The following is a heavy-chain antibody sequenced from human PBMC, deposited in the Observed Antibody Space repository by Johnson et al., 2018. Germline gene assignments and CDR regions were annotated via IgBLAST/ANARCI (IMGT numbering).Heavy chain of an antibody. V-gene: IGHV3-30*03. Sequence: VQLVETGGGVVQPGRSLRLSCAASGFTFSGSAMHWVRQAPGKGLEWVAVISYDGSNKYYADSVKGRFTISRDNSKNSLYLQMNSLRADDTAMYYCARDDGGLGFFHHWGQGTLVTVAS. CDR2: ISYDGSNK. CDR1: GFTFSGSA. J-gene: IGHJ1*01. D-gene: IGHD3-16*01. CDR3: ARDDGGLGFFHH.